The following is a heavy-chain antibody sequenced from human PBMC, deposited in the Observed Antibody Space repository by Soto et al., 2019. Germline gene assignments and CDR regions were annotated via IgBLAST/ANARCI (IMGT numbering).Heavy chain of an antibody. CDR1: DGSISNFY. CDR3: ARAPMVLTRSYFDS. V-gene: IGHV4-59*01. CDR2: ISSSGNT. J-gene: IGHJ4*02. Sequence: PSETLSLTCTVSDGSISNFYWSWIRQPPGKGLEWIGYISSSGNTNYNPSLKSRVSISVDTSKNQFSPNLTSVTAADTAVYYRARAPMVLTRSYFDSWGQGTPVTVSS. D-gene: IGHD3-22*01.